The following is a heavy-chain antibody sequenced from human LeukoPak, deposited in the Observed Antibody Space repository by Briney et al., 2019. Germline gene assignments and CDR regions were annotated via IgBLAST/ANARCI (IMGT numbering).Heavy chain of an antibody. CDR2: ISGSGGST. Sequence: GGSLRLSCAASGFTFSSYAMSWVRQAPGKGLEWVSAISGSGGSTYYPDSVKGRFTISRDNSKNTLYLQMNSLRAEDTAVYYCAPKLDYDILTGYIDYWGQGTLVTVSS. CDR3: APKLDYDILTGYIDY. V-gene: IGHV3-23*01. J-gene: IGHJ4*02. D-gene: IGHD3-9*01. CDR1: GFTFSSYA.